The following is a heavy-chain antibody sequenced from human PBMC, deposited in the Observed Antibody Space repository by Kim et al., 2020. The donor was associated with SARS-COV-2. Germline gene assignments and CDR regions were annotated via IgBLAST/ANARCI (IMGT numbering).Heavy chain of an antibody. D-gene: IGHD6-13*01. CDR2: INPNSGGT. CDR3: ARDGRIAARRGKYSSSWFFGY. CDR1: GYTFTGYY. Sequence: ASVKVSCKASGYTFTGYYMHWVRQAPGQGLEWMGWINPNSGGTNYAQKFQGRVTMTRDTSISTAYMELSRLRSDDTAVYYCARDGRIAARRGKYSSSWFFGYWGQGTLVTVSS. J-gene: IGHJ4*02. V-gene: IGHV1-2*02.